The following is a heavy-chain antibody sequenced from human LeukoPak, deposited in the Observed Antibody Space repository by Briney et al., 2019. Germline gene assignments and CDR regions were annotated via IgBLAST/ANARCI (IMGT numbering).Heavy chain of an antibody. CDR1: GGSITSSSYY. J-gene: IGHJ4*02. CDR3: ARSLYSSGWRDLYYFDY. D-gene: IGHD6-19*01. CDR2: IYYSGST. Sequence: PSETLSLTCTVSGGSITSSSYYWSWIRQPPGKGLEWIGSIYYSGSTYYNLSLKSRVTISVDTSKNQFSLKLSSVTAADTAVYYCARSLYSSGWRDLYYFDYWGQGTLVTVSS. V-gene: IGHV4-39*07.